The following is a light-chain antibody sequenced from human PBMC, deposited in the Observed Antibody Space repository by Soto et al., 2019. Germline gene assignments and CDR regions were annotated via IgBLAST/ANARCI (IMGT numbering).Light chain of an antibody. Sequence: DIQMTRSPSTVSASIVDIVTTTFLASQTISSWLAWYHQKPGKAPRLLIYDASSLESGVPSRFSGSGSGTEFTLTISSLQPEDFATYYCLQDYNYAWTFGQGTKVDIK. J-gene: IGKJ1*01. V-gene: IGKV1-5*01. CDR3: LQDYNYAWT. CDR1: QTISSW. CDR2: DAS.